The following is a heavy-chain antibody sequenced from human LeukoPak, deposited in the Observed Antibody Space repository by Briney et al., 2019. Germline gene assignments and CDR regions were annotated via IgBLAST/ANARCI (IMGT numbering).Heavy chain of an antibody. D-gene: IGHD3-22*01. Sequence: ASVKVSCKASGYTFTSYDINWVRQATGQGLEWMGWMNPNSGNTGYAQKFQGRVTMTRNTSISTAYMELSSLRSEDTAVYYCARGYYDSSGYYSIPYFGYWGQGTLVTVSS. CDR3: ARGYYDSSGYYSIPYFGY. V-gene: IGHV1-8*01. CDR2: MNPNSGNT. CDR1: GYTFTSYD. J-gene: IGHJ4*02.